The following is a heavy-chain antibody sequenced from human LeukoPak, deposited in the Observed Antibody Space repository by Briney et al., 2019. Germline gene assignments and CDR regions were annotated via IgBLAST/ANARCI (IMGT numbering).Heavy chain of an antibody. V-gene: IGHV3-48*02. Sequence: GGSLRLSCAASGLTFSSYSMNWVRQAPGEGLEWVSYISGSTNTIYYADSVKGRFTISRDNAKNSLYLQMNSLRDEDTAVYYCARGGSVFGVVILYYFDYWGQGTLVTVSS. CDR2: ISGSTNTI. CDR3: ARGGSVFGVVILYYFDY. J-gene: IGHJ4*02. CDR1: GLTFSSYS. D-gene: IGHD3-3*01.